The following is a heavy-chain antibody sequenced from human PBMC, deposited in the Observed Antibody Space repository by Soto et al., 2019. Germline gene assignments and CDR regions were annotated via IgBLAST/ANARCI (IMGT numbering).Heavy chain of an antibody. J-gene: IGHJ5*02. Sequence: GALVKVSCKASGGTFSSYAISWVRQAPGQGLEWMGGIIPIFGTANYAQKFQGRVTITADKSTSTAYMELSSLRSEDTAVYYCARDKVAAAGFKGWFDPWGQGTLVTVSS. D-gene: IGHD6-13*01. CDR1: GGTFSSYA. CDR3: ARDKVAAAGFKGWFDP. V-gene: IGHV1-69*06. CDR2: IIPIFGTA.